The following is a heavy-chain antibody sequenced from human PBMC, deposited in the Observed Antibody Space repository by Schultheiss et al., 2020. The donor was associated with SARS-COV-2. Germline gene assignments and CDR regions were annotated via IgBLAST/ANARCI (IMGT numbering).Heavy chain of an antibody. CDR2: IYYSGST. CDR3: ASLVPRTEYYGMDV. V-gene: IGHV4-30-4*01. J-gene: IGHJ6*02. CDR1: GGSISSGDYY. Sequence: SETLSLTCTVSGGSISSGDYYWSWIRQPPGKGLEWIGYIYYSGSTNYNLSLKGRVTISVYTSKNQFSLKLSSVTAADTAVYYCASLVPRTEYYGMDVWGQGTTVTVSS. D-gene: IGHD4/OR15-4a*01.